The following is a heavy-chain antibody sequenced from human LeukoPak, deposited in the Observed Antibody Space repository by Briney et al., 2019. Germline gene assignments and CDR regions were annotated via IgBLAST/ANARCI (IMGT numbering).Heavy chain of an antibody. D-gene: IGHD2-15*01. CDR1: GSSFTDQS. V-gene: IGHV1-2*02. CDR2: LDPNRGGT. CDR3: SRGAAGDF. Sequence: ASVKVSCKVSGSSFTDQSLHWVRQAPGQGLQWMGWLDPNRGGTDFSPEFQGRVTMLADKSTNTAYMVLSRLTSDDTAIYYCSRGAAGDFWGRGTPVTVSS. J-gene: IGHJ4*02.